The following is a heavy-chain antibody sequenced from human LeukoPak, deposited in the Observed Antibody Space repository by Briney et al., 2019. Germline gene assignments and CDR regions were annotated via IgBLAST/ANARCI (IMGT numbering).Heavy chain of an antibody. D-gene: IGHD5-12*01. V-gene: IGHV4-38-2*02. CDR3: ASTPKYSGYDYNEY. CDR2: INYRGNS. J-gene: IGHJ4*02. CDR1: GDSIINDYY. Sequence: SETLSLTCSVSGDSIINDYYWTWNRQPPGMGLEWIATINYRGNSYYKSSLKSRVSISVDTSKDHFSLKLSSVTAADTAVYYCASTPKYSGYDYNEYWGQGTLVTVSS.